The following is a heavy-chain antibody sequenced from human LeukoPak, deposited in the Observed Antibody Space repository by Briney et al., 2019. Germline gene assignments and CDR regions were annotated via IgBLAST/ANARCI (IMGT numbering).Heavy chain of an antibody. D-gene: IGHD2-21*02. CDR1: GYTFTSYY. CDR2: INPSGGST. Sequence: GASVKVSCKASGYTFTSYYMHWVRQAPGQGLEWMGIINPSGGSTSYAQKFQGRVTMTRDMSTSTVYMELSSLRAEDTAVYYCATPYCGGDCYRGYALNDAFDIWGQGTMVTVSS. J-gene: IGHJ3*02. V-gene: IGHV1-46*01. CDR3: ATPYCGGDCYRGYALNDAFDI.